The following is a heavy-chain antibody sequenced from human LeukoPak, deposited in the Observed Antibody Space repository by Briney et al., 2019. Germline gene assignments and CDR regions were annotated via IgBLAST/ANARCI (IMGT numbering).Heavy chain of an antibody. CDR1: GNAFTTYS. D-gene: IGHD3-22*01. CDR3: VRPGVGSGYFFPFEY. J-gene: IGHJ4*02. V-gene: IGHV7-4-1*02. Sequence: GASVKVSCKASGNAFTTYSMNWVRQAPGQGLEWMGWINTNTGDPMYAQGFIGRFVFSLDTSVSTAYLQISSLKTEDTAVYYCVRPGVGSGYFFPFEYWGQGTQVTVSS. CDR2: INTNTGDP.